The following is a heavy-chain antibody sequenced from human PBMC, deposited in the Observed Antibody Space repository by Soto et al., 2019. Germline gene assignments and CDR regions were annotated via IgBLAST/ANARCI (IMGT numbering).Heavy chain of an antibody. V-gene: IGHV4-39*01. J-gene: IGHJ5*02. CDR3: ARPAGSSGWYRWFDP. CDR1: GGSISSSSYY. D-gene: IGHD6-19*01. Sequence: QLQLQESGPGLVKPSETLSLTCTVSGGSISSSSYYWGWIRQPPGKGLEWIGSIYYSGSTYYNPSLKSRVTISVDTSKNQFSLKLSSVTAADTAVYYCARPAGSSGWYRWFDPWGQGTLVTVSS. CDR2: IYYSGST.